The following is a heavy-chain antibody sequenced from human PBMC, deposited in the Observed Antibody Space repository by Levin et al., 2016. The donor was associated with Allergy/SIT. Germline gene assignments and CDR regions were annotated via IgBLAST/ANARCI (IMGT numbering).Heavy chain of an antibody. Sequence: SVKVSCKASGGTFSSYAISWVRQAPGQGLEWMGGIIPIFGTANYAQKFQGRVTITADESTSTAYMELSSLRSEDTAVYYCARSGSWYKHYYYGMDVWGQGTTVTVSS. V-gene: IGHV1-69*13. CDR2: IIPIFGTA. CDR1: GGTFSSYA. J-gene: IGHJ6*02. CDR3: ARSGSWYKHYYYGMDV. D-gene: IGHD6-13*01.